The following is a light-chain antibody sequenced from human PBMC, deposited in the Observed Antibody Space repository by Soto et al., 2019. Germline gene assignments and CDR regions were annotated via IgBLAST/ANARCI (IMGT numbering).Light chain of an antibody. J-gene: IGLJ1*01. CDR3: SSYTSDSTYA. CDR2: DVT. CDR1: SSDVGTYDY. V-gene: IGLV2-14*01. Sequence: QSALTQPASESGSPGQSITISCTGTSSDVGTYDYVSWYQQHPGKAPKLMIYDVTNRPSGVSNRFSGFKSGNTASLTISGLQAEDEADYYCSSYTSDSTYAFGTGTKLTVL.